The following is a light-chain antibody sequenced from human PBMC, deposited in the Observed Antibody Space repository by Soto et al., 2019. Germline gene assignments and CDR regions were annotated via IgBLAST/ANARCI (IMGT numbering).Light chain of an antibody. CDR1: QSINSY. J-gene: IGKJ4*01. CDR3: QQSYTAPPLT. Sequence: DLQMTQSPSSLSAYVGDRVTMTCRASQSINSYLNWYQKKPGKAPKLLIHAASSLQGGVPSRFSGSGFGTDFTLTISSLQPEDIATYYCQQSYTAPPLTFGGGTKVEIK. V-gene: IGKV1-39*01. CDR2: AAS.